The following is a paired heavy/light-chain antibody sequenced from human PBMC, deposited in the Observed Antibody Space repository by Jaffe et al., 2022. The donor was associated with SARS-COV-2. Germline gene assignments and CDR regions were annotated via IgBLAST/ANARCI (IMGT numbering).Light chain of an antibody. CDR1: SSDVGGYNY. CDR3: NSYAASNSWV. V-gene: IGLV2-8*01. J-gene: IGLJ3*02. CDR2: EVS. Sequence: QSALTQPPSASGSPGQSVTISCTGTSSDVGGYNYVSWYQQHPGKAPKLMIYEVSKRPSGVPDRFSGSKSGNTASLTVSGLQAEDEADYYCNSYAASNSWVFGGGTKLTVL.
Heavy chain of an antibody. D-gene: IGHD2-21*01. CDR2: IKSDERST. CDR1: GFTFSTSW. Sequence: EVQLVESGGGLVQPGGSLRLSCAASGFTFSTSWMHWVRQAPGKGLVWVSHIKSDERSTSYADSVKGRFTISRDNAKNTLFLQMNSLRAEDTAVYYCASDGAYALHGWGQGTLVTVSS. CDR3: ASDGAYALHG. J-gene: IGHJ4*02. V-gene: IGHV3-74*01.